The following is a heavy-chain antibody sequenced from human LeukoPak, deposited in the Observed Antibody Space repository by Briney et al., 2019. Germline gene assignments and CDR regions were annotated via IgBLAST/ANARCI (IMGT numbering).Heavy chain of an antibody. CDR1: GFSFSSYA. D-gene: IGHD3-22*01. CDR3: AIMHPYYDGSGYWVQ. V-gene: IGHV3-23*01. J-gene: IGHJ4*02. CDR2: ISTSGGSS. Sequence: PVGLLRLSCAASGFSFSSYAISWVRQAPGKGLEWVSGISTSGGSSSYADSVKGRFTISRDNPRNTLYTQMNSLRAEDTALYYCAIMHPYYDGSGYWVQWGQGTLVTVSS.